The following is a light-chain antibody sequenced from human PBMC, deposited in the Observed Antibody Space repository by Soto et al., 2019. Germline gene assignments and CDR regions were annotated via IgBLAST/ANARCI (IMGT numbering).Light chain of an antibody. J-gene: IGKJ1*01. V-gene: IGKV3-20*01. Sequence: EIVLTQSPGTLSLSPGERATLSCRASQSVSSIYLGWYQQKPGQAPRLLMYGASSRATGIPERLSGSGSGTDFTLTISRLEPEDFAVYYCQQYGSSPRTFGQGTKVE. CDR3: QQYGSSPRT. CDR1: QSVSSIY. CDR2: GAS.